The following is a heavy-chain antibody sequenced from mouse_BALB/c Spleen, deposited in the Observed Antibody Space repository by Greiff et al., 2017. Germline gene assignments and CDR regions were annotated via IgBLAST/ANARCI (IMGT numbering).Heavy chain of an antibody. Sequence: QVQLQQPGAELVKPGASVKLSCKASGYTFTSYWMHWVKQRPGQGLEWIGEINPSNGRTNYNEKFKSKATVTVDKSSSTAYMQLSSLTSEDSAVYYCARPPYDPLYAMDYWGQGTSVTVSS. V-gene: IGHV1S81*02. CDR2: INPSNGRT. J-gene: IGHJ4*01. CDR3: ARPPYDPLYAMDY. D-gene: IGHD2-3*01. CDR1: GYTFTSYW.